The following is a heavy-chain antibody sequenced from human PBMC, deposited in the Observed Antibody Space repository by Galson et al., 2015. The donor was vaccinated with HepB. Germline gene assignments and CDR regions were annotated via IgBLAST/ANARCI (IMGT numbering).Heavy chain of an antibody. Sequence: QSGAEVKKPGESLKISCKGSGYSFTSYWIGWVRQMPGKGLEWMGIIYPGDSDTRYSPSFQGQVTISADKSISTAYLQWSSLKASDTAMYYCARRYYYDSSGYYGYYFDYWGQGTLVTVSS. V-gene: IGHV5-51*03. CDR1: GYSFTSYW. CDR3: ARRYYYDSSGYYGYYFDY. CDR2: IYPGDSDT. D-gene: IGHD3-22*01. J-gene: IGHJ4*02.